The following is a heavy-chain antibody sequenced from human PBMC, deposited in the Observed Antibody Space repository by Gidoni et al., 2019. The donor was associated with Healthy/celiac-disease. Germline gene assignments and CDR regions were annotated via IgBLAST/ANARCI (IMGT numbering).Heavy chain of an antibody. D-gene: IGHD5-18*01. CDR1: GWSFSGYY. CDR2: INHSGST. CDR3: ARLGYSYGAPFDY. V-gene: IGHV4-34*01. J-gene: IGHJ4*02. Sequence: QVQLQQWGAGLLKPSETLSLTCAVYGWSFSGYYWSWIRQPPGKGLEGIGEINHSGSTNYNPSLKSRVTISVDKSKNQFSLKLSSVTAADTAVYYCARLGYSYGAPFDYWGQGTLVTVSS.